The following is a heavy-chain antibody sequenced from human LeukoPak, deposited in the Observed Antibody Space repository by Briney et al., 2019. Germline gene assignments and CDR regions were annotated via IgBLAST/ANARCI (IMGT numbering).Heavy chain of an antibody. V-gene: IGHV1-18*01. J-gene: IGHJ6*02. Sequence: ASVKVSCKASGYXXTXXXXXXVXXGLXQXXEXMXXXSAYKGNTNYAQKLQGRVTMTTGTSTSTAYMELRSLRSDDPAVYYCARNFITMIAYYYGMDVWGQGTTVTVAS. D-gene: IGHD3-22*01. CDR2: XSAYKGNT. CDR1: GYXXTXXX. CDR3: ARNFITMIAYYYGMDV.